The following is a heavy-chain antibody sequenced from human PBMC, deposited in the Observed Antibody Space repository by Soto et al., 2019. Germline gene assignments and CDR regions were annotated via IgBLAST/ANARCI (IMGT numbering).Heavy chain of an antibody. J-gene: IGHJ6*02. D-gene: IGHD5-18*01. CDR2: ISAYNGNT. CDR1: GYTFTSYG. CDR3: ARGGGYSYGYYYYGMDV. V-gene: IGHV1-18*04. Sequence: VASVKVSFKASGYTFTSYGISCVRQAPGQGLEWMGWISAYNGNTNYAQKLQGRVTMTTDTFTSTAYMELRSLRSDDTAVYYCARGGGYSYGYYYYGMDVWGQGTTVTVSS.